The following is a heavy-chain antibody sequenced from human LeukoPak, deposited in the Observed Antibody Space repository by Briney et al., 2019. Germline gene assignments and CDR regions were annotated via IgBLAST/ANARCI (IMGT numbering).Heavy chain of an antibody. CDR1: GGSISSSNW. Sequence: SGTLSLTCAVSGGSISSSNWWSWVRQPPGKGLEWIGEIYHSGSTNYNPSLKSRVTISVDTSKNQFSLKLSSVTAADTAVYYCAREQLEGYSGSSGGFDYWGQGTLVTVSS. D-gene: IGHD1-26*01. CDR3: AREQLEGYSGSSGGFDY. J-gene: IGHJ4*02. CDR2: IYHSGST. V-gene: IGHV4-4*02.